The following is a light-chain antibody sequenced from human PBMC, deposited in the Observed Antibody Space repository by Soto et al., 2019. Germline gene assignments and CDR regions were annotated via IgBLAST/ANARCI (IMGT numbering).Light chain of an antibody. CDR2: DAS. Sequence: EIIFTQSPATLSLSPGERATLSCGASQSVSSSYVAWYQHRPGLAPRLIIHDASSRATGIPDRFSGTKAGTDFTRTIRRLEPEDAAVYYCQQYGSSPITFGQGTRLEIK. CDR1: QSVSSSY. V-gene: IGKV3D-20*01. J-gene: IGKJ5*01. CDR3: QQYGSSPIT.